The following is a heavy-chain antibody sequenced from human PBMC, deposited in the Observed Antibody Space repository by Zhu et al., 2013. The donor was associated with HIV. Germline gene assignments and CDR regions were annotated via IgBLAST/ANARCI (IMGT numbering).Heavy chain of an antibody. J-gene: IGHJ5*02. CDR2: INPNSGGT. CDR3: ARGEGITVTTIDWFDP. CDR1: GYTFTGYY. D-gene: IGHD4-4*01. V-gene: IGHV1-2*02. Sequence: QVQLVQSGAEVKKPGASVKVSCKASGYTFTGYYIHWVRRAPGQGLEWMGWINPNSGGTKYAQKFQGRVTMTRDTSISTAYMELSRLRSDDTAVXYCARGEGITVTTIDWFDPWSQGPWHRLL.